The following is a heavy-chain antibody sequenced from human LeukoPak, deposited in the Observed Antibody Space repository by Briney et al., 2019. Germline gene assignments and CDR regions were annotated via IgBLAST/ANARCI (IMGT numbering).Heavy chain of an antibody. D-gene: IGHD6-19*01. Sequence: SETLSLTCTVSGGSISSRGYYWGWVRQPPGKGLEWIGSVYYSGGSYSNPSLKSRVTISVDTSTNQFSLKLSSVTAVDTAVYYCARGVPYSSGHGDFDYWGQGTLVTVSS. CDR2: VYYSGGS. J-gene: IGHJ4*02. CDR3: ARGVPYSSGHGDFDY. CDR1: GGSISSRGYY. V-gene: IGHV4-39*01.